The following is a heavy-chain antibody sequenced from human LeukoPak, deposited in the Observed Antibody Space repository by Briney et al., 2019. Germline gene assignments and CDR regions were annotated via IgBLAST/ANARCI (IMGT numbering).Heavy chain of an antibody. CDR2: ISNSSTYI. CDR3: ARDQNLLGLDY. V-gene: IGHV3-21*01. J-gene: IGHJ4*02. CDR1: GFTFSGYT. Sequence: PGGSLRLSCAASGFTFSGYTMTWVRQAPGKGLEWVSSISNSSTYIYYADSVKGRFTISRDNAKNSLYLQMNSLRAEDTAVYYCARDQNLLGLDYWGQGTLVTVSS.